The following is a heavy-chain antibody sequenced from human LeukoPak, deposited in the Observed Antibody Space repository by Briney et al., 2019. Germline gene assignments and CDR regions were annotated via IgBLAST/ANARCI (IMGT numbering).Heavy chain of an antibody. V-gene: IGHV4-31*03. Sequence: SETLSLTCTVSGGSISSGGYYWSWIRQHPGKGLEWIGYIYYSGSTYYNPSLKSRVTISVDTSKNQFSLKLSSVTAADTAVYCCATQYYDILTGYYYFDYWGQGTLVTVSS. D-gene: IGHD3-9*01. CDR2: IYYSGST. CDR3: ATQYYDILTGYYYFDY. J-gene: IGHJ4*02. CDR1: GGSISSGGYY.